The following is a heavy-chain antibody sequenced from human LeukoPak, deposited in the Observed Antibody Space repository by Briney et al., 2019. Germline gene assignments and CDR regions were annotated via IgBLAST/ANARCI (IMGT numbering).Heavy chain of an antibody. CDR3: ARRYDSSGYYPLHYFDY. J-gene: IGHJ4*02. D-gene: IGHD3-22*01. CDR2: IYPGDSET. V-gene: IGHV5-51*01. CDR1: GYRFTSYW. Sequence: GESLKISCKGSGYRFTSYWIGWVRQMPGKGLEWMGIIYPGDSETRYSPSFQGQVTISADKSISIAYLQWSSLKASDTAMYYCARRYDSSGYYPLHYFDYWGQGTLVTVSS.